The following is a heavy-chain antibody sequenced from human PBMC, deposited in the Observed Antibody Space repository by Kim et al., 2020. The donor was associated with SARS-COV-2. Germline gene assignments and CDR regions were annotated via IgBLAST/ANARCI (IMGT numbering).Heavy chain of an antibody. CDR1: GFTFSSYA. CDR3: AKVAPKMVRGVISYYVGMDV. D-gene: IGHD3-10*01. J-gene: IGHJ6*02. CDR2: ISGSGGST. Sequence: GGSLRLSCAASGFTFSSYAMSWVRQAPGKGLEWVSAISGSGGSTYYADSVKGRFTISRDNSKNTLYLQMNSLRAEDTAVYYCAKVAPKMVRGVISYYVGMDVCGQGTTVTVSS. V-gene: IGHV3-23*01.